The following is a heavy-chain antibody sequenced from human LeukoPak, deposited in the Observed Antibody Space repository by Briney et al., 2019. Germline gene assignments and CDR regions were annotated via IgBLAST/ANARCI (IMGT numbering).Heavy chain of an antibody. D-gene: IGHD3-9*01. CDR2: IYTSGST. Sequence: SETLSLTCTVSGGSISSYYWSWIRQPAGKGLEWIGRIYTSGSTNYNPSLKSRVTMSVDTSKNQFSLKLSSVTAADTAVYYCARDLLASHFDWLLSYAFDIWGQGTMVTVSS. V-gene: IGHV4-4*07. J-gene: IGHJ3*02. CDR1: GGSISSYY. CDR3: ARDLLASHFDWLLSYAFDI.